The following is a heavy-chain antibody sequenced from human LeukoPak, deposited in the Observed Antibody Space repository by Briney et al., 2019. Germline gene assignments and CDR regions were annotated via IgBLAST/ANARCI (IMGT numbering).Heavy chain of an antibody. CDR3: ARALTGTRSGYYYNYMDV. D-gene: IGHD1-7*01. Sequence: PSETLSLTCSVSGASIRSYYWSWIRQSPGKGLEWIGSIYYSGSTYYNPSLKSRVTVSVDTSKNQFSLKLTSVTAADTAVYYCARALTGTRSGYYYNYMDVWGKGTTVTVSS. J-gene: IGHJ6*03. CDR1: GASIRSYY. V-gene: IGHV4-59*01. CDR2: IYYSGST.